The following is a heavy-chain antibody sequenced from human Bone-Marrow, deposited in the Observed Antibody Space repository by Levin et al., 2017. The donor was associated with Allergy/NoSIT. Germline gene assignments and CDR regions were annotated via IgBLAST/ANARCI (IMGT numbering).Heavy chain of an antibody. J-gene: IGHJ4*02. D-gene: IGHD2-15*01. Sequence: GESLKISCKGSGYGFTTYWITWVRQMPGKGLEWMGRIDLSDSHTNYSPSFPGHVTISADKSISTAYLQWSSLKASDTAMYYCARLGVGYCSGGSCDYWGQGTLVTVSS. CDR1: GYGFTTYW. CDR3: ARLGVGYCSGGSCDY. V-gene: IGHV5-10-1*01. CDR2: IDLSDSHT.